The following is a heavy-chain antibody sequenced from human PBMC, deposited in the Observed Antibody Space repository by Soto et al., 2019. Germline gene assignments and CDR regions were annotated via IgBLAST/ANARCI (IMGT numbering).Heavy chain of an antibody. CDR1: GGSFSPYH. V-gene: IGHV4-34*01. J-gene: IGHJ4*02. CDR2: IDYRGNT. CDR3: ARGRKGFSSSCYVD. Sequence: SETLSLTCAVYGGSFSPYHWSWIRQAPGRGLEWIGEIDYRGNTNYIPSLRSRVSMSVDTSKNQLSLKLSSVTAADTAVYYCARGRKGFSSSCYVDWGQGTLVTVSS. D-gene: IGHD6-13*01.